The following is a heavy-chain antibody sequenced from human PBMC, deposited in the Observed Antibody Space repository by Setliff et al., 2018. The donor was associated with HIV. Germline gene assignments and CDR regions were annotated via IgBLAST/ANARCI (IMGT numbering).Heavy chain of an antibody. D-gene: IGHD2-15*01. V-gene: IGHV3-48*01. CDR2: ISSSSSTT. CDR1: GFTFSTYS. CDR3: ARGWWHYYYDY. Sequence: GGSLRLSCAASGFTFSTYSMNWVRQAPGKGLEWVSYISSSSSTTYYAESVKGRFTISRDNAKKSLYLQMNSLRAEDTAVYYCARGWWHYYYDYWGQGTLVTVSS. J-gene: IGHJ4*02.